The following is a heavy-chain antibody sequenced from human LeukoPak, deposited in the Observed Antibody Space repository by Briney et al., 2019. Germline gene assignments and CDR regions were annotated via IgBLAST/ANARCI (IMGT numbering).Heavy chain of an antibody. V-gene: IGHV1-2*02. CDR2: INPNSGGT. D-gene: IGHD3-3*01. CDR1: GYTFTGYY. J-gene: IGHJ4*02. Sequence: ASVKVSCKASGYTFTGYYMHWVRQAPGQGLEWMGWINPNSGGTNYAQKFQGRVTMTRDTSISTAYMELSRLRSDDTAVYYCARAAGHYDFWSGYYRPEEDYWGQGTLVTVSS. CDR3: ARAAGHYDFWSGYYRPEEDY.